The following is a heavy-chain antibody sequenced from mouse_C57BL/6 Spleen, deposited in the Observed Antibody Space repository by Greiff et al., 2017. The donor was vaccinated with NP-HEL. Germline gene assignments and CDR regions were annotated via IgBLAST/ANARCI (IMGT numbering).Heavy chain of an antibody. Sequence: QVPLQQPGAELVKPGASVKMSCKASGYTFTSYWITWVKQRPGQGLEWIGDIYPGSGSTNYNEKFKSKATLTVDTSSSTAYMQLSSLTSEDSAVYYCARGGGNEAMDYWGQGTSVTVSS. V-gene: IGHV1-55*01. J-gene: IGHJ4*01. CDR2: IYPGSGST. D-gene: IGHD2-1*01. CDR1: GYTFTSYW. CDR3: ARGGGNEAMDY.